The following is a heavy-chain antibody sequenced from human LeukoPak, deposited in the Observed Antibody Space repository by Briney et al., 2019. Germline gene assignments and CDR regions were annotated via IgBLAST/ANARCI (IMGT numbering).Heavy chain of an antibody. CDR2: IYYSGST. CDR3: ARGGSGWYLDYYYMDV. V-gene: IGHV4-59*01. J-gene: IGHJ6*03. Sequence: SETLSLTCTVSGGSISSYYWSWIRQPPGKGLEWIGYIYYSGSTNYNPSLKSRVTISVDTSKNQFSLKLSSVTAADTAVYYCARGGSGWYLDYYYMDVWGKGTTITISS. CDR1: GGSISSYY. D-gene: IGHD6-19*01.